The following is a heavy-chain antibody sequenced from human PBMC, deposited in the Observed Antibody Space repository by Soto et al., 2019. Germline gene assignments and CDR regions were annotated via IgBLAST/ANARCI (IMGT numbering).Heavy chain of an antibody. CDR1: GGTFSSYT. Sequence: SVKVSCKASGGTFSSYTISWVRQAPGQGLEWMGRIIPILGIANYAQKFQGRVTITADKSTSTAYMELSSLRSDDTAVYYCARDRHGSATGWGQGTLVTVSS. CDR2: IIPILGIA. J-gene: IGHJ4*02. D-gene: IGHD3-10*01. V-gene: IGHV1-69*04. CDR3: ARDRHGSATG.